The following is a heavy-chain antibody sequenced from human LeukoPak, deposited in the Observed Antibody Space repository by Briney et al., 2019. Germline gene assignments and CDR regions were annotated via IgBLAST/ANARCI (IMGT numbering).Heavy chain of an antibody. V-gene: IGHV1-2*02. CDR3: ARDLMGVVVPAAIFDY. J-gene: IGHJ4*02. Sequence: ASVKVSCKASGYTFTGYYMHWVRQAPGQGLEWMGWTNPNSGGTNYAQKFQGRVTMTRDTSISTAYMELSRLRSDDTAVYYCARDLMGVVVPAAIFDYWGQGTLVTVSS. D-gene: IGHD2-2*01. CDR1: GYTFTGYY. CDR2: TNPNSGGT.